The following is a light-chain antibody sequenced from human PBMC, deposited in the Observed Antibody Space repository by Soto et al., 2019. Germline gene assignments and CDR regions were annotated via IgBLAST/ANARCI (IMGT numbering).Light chain of an antibody. V-gene: IGKV3D-20*02. CDR1: QRVGSNY. J-gene: IGKJ2*01. CDR2: GAS. Sequence: DIVLTQTPGTLSLSPGERATLSCRASQRVGSNYLAWYQQNPGQPPRLLIHGASSRASGIPDRFSGSGSGTDFTLTISRLEPEDFAVYYCQQRSNWPPMYTFGQGTKLEIK. CDR3: QQRSNWPPMYT.